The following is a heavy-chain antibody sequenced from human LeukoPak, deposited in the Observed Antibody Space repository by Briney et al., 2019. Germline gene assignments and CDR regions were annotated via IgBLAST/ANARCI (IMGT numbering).Heavy chain of an antibody. CDR1: GGSISSSSYY. V-gene: IGHV4-39*01. D-gene: IGHD3-22*01. CDR3: PRQDPFEGLWYYDSSGYGFDY. CDR2: IYYSGSN. Sequence: SETLSLTCTVSGGSISSSSYYWGWVRQPPGKGLEWVGRIYYSGSNYYNPSLKSRVTISVETPKNQFSLRLSSVTAAATALYYCPRQDPFEGLWYYDSSGYGFDYWGQGTLVTVSS. J-gene: IGHJ4*02.